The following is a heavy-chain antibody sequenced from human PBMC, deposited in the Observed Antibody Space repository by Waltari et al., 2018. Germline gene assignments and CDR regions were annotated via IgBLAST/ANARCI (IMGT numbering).Heavy chain of an antibody. D-gene: IGHD3-22*01. V-gene: IGHV1-18*01. CDR3: ARGGFLKSIIIVVMDFDY. CDR2: NSGYKVDT. J-gene: IGHJ4*02. Sequence: QAQLVQSGAEVKKPGASAKVSCKAPGYTCSTYGISWVRQVPGQGREWMGWNSGYKVDTKYAQKVQGRVTMTTDTSTRTAYMQVRSLRSDDTAVYYCARGGFLKSIIIVVMDFDYWGQGTLVTVSS. CDR1: GYTCSTYG.